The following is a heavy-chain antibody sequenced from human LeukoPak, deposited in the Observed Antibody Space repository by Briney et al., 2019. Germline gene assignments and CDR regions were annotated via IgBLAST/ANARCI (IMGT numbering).Heavy chain of an antibody. V-gene: IGHV1-18*01. CDR3: ARVGSGLGILSAFDI. J-gene: IGHJ3*02. CDR1: GYTFTSYG. CDR2: ISAYNGNT. Sequence: ASVKVSCKASGYTFTSYGISWVRQAPGQGLEWMGWISAYNGNTNYAQKLQGRVTMTTDTSTSTAYMELRSLRSDDTAMYYCARVGSGLGILSAFDIWGQGTMVTVSS. D-gene: IGHD3/OR15-3a*01.